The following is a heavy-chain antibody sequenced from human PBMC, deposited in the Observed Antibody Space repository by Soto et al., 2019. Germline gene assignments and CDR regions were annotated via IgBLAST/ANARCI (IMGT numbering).Heavy chain of an antibody. D-gene: IGHD2-15*01. Sequence: GGSLRLSCAASGFTFSSYSMKWVRQAPGKGLEWVSYISSSSSTIYYADSVKGRFTISRDNAKNSLYLQMNSLRDEDTAVYYCARASLYCSGGSCYHSRVDYWGQGTLVTVSS. CDR1: GFTFSSYS. CDR3: ARASLYCSGGSCYHSRVDY. CDR2: ISSSSSTI. V-gene: IGHV3-48*02. J-gene: IGHJ4*02.